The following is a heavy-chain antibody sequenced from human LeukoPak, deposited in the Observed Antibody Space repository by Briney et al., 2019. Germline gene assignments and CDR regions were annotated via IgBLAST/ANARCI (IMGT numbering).Heavy chain of an antibody. CDR3: ARGSTMVRGREFDY. CDR2: IHHSGSA. Sequence: SETLSLTCAVSGGSISSSNWWSWVRQPPGKGLEWIAEIHHSGSANYNPSLKSRVTISGDKSKNQFSLKLSSVTAADTAVYYCARGSTMVRGREFDYWGQGTLVTVSS. CDR1: GGSISSSNW. J-gene: IGHJ4*02. V-gene: IGHV4-4*02. D-gene: IGHD3-10*01.